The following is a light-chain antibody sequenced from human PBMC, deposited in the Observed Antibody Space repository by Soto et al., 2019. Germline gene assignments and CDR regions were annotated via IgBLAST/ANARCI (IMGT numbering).Light chain of an antibody. V-gene: IGKV1-12*01. CDR1: QGIGSW. Sequence: IQMTQSPSSVSASVGDRVTITCRASQGIGSWLAWYQQKPGKAPKVMIFAASNLQSRVTSRFSGSGSRTDITVTISNLKTEDFGVYYCQQTDSFPLTFGHGTILEIK. J-gene: IGKJ5*01. CDR3: QQTDSFPLT. CDR2: AAS.